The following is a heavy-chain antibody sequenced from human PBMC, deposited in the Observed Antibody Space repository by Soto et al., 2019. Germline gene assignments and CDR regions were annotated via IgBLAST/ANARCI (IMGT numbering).Heavy chain of an antibody. V-gene: IGHV3-30*18. D-gene: IGHD2-15*01. J-gene: IGHJ5*02. CDR1: GFTFSSYG. CDR3: AKDAGYCSGGSCPSWFDP. Sequence: GGSLRLSCVASGFTFSSYGMHWVRQAPGKGLEWVAVISYDGSNKYYADSVKGRFTISRDNSKNTLYLQMNSLRAEDTAVYYCAKDAGYCSGGSCPSWFDPWGQGTLVTVSS. CDR2: ISYDGSNK.